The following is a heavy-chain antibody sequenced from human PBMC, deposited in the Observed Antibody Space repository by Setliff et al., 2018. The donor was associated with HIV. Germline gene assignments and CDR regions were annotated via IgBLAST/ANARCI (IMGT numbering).Heavy chain of an antibody. V-gene: IGHV4-34*01. J-gene: IGHJ3*02. CDR2: VNHSGST. CDR1: GGSFNGYY. Sequence: SETLFLTCAVYGGSFNGYYWSWIRQPPGKGLEWIGEVNHSGSTNYNPSLKSRVTISVDTSKNQFSLKLSSVTAADTAVYYCARGRDDYNYDPFDIWGQGTMVTISS. CDR3: ARGRDDYNYDPFDI. D-gene: IGHD4-4*01.